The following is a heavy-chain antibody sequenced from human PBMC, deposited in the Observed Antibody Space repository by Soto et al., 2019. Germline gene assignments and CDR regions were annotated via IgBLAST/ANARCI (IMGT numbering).Heavy chain of an antibody. CDR1: GYTFTSYD. Sequence: QVQLVQSGAEVKKPGASVKVSCKASGYTFTSYDINWVRQATGQGLEWMGWMNPNSGNTGYAQKFQXXVTVTGNTSISTVYMELSSLRSEDTAVCGCAREINWKGVENWGPGTLVTVSS. J-gene: IGHJ4*02. CDR2: MNPNSGNT. D-gene: IGHD1-20*01. CDR3: AREINWKGVEN. V-gene: IGHV1-8*01.